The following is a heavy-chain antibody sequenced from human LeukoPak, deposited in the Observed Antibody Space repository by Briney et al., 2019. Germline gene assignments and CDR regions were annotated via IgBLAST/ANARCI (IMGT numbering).Heavy chain of an antibody. Sequence: GESLKISCKGSGYSFTSYWIGWVRQMPGKGLEWMGIIYPGDSDTRYSPSFQGQVTISADKSISTAYLQWSSLKASDTAMYYCARRQRYYDFWSGYSNRYGMDVWGQGTTVTVSS. J-gene: IGHJ6*02. D-gene: IGHD3-3*01. V-gene: IGHV5-51*01. CDR1: GYSFTSYW. CDR3: ARRQRYYDFWSGYSNRYGMDV. CDR2: IYPGDSDT.